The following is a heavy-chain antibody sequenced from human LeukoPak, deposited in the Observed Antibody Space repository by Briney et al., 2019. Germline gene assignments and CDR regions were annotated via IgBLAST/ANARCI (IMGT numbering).Heavy chain of an antibody. V-gene: IGHV3-48*03. CDR3: ARRTTGDDY. CDR2: ISSSGLTM. J-gene: IGHJ4*02. CDR1: GFTFSNYE. D-gene: IGHD4-17*01. Sequence: GGSLRLSCAASGFTFSNYEMNWVRQAPGRGLEWVSYISSSGLTMYYADSVKGRFTISRDNAKNSLYLQMNSLRAEDTAVYYCARRTTGDDYWGQGTLVTVSS.